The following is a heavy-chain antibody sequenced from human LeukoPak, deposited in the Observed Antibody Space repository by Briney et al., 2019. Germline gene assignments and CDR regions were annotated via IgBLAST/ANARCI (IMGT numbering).Heavy chain of an antibody. D-gene: IGHD5-18*01. CDR1: GASVSSGSYY. CDR2: IYYSGST. J-gene: IGHJ4*02. V-gene: IGHV4-61*01. CDR3: ARGSRGYSYG. Sequence: SETLSLTCTVSGASVSSGSYYWSWIRQPPGKGLEWIGYIYYSGSTNYNPFLKSRVTISVDTSKNQFSLKLSSVTAADTAVYYCARGSRGYSYGWGQGTLVTVSS.